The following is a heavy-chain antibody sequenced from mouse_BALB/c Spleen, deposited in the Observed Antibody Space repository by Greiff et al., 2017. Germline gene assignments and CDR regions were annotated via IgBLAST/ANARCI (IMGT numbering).Heavy chain of an antibody. CDR1: GFNIKDTY. CDR2: IDPANGNT. D-gene: IGHD1-1*01. V-gene: IGHV14-3*02. J-gene: IGHJ4*01. Sequence: PLQQSGAELVKPGASVKLSCTASGFNIKDTYMHWVKQRPEQGLEWIGRIDPANGNTKYDPKFQGKATITADTSSNTAYLQLSSLASEDTAVYYCARWSTTVVADAMDYWGQGTSVTVSS. CDR3: ARWSTTVVADAMDY.